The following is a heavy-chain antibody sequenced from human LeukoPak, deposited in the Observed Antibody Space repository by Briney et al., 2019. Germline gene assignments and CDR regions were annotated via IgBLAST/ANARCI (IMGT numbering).Heavy chain of an antibody. CDR2: IYSGGST. Sequence: PGGSLRLSCAASGFTVSSNYMSWVRQAPGKGLEWVSVIYSGGSTYYADSVKGQFTISRDNSKNTLYLQMNSLRAEDTAVYYCAILAYCGGDCVDYWGQGTLVTVSS. V-gene: IGHV3-53*01. D-gene: IGHD2-21*02. CDR1: GFTVSSNY. CDR3: AILAYCGGDCVDY. J-gene: IGHJ4*02.